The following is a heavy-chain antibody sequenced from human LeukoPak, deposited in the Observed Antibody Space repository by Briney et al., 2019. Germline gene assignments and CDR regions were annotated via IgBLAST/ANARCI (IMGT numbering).Heavy chain of an antibody. Sequence: GGSLRLSCAASGFIFSSYWMSWVRQAPGKGLEWVANIKQDGSEKYYVDSVKGRFTISRDNAKNSLYLQMNSLRAEDTAVYYCARVLQQLVRGAFDIWGQGTMVTVPS. CDR3: ARVLQQLVRGAFDI. V-gene: IGHV3-7*01. D-gene: IGHD6-6*01. CDR1: GFIFSSYW. J-gene: IGHJ3*02. CDR2: IKQDGSEK.